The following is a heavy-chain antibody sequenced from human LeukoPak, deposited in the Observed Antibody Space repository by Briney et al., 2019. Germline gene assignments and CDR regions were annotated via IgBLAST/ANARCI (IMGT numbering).Heavy chain of an antibody. J-gene: IGHJ6*03. CDR2: IWYDGSNK. D-gene: IGHD6-6*01. CDR1: GFTFSSYG. V-gene: IGHV3-33*06. CDR3: AKGKRRAYSSSSGAGYYYYMDV. Sequence: GGSLRLSCAASGFTFSSYGMHWVRQAPGKGLEWVAVIWYDGSNKYYADSVKGRFTISRDNSKNTLYLRMNSLRAEDTAVYYCAKGKRRAYSSSSGAGYYYYMDVWGKGTTVTVSS.